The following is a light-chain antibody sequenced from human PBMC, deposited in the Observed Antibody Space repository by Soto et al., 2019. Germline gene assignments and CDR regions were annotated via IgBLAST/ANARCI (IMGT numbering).Light chain of an antibody. J-gene: IGKJ5*01. CDR1: QSISSY. CDR2: AAS. V-gene: IGKV1-39*01. CDR3: QQSYSTPIT. Sequence: DIQMTQSPSSLSASVGDRVTITCRASQSISSYLNWYQQKPGKAPKLLIHAASSLQSGVPSRFSGSGSGTDFTFTISSLQSEDFATYYCQQSYSTPITFGQGTRLEIK.